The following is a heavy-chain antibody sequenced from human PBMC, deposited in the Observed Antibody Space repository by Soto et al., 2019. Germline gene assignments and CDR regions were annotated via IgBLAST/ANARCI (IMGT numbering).Heavy chain of an antibody. V-gene: IGHV2-5*01. Sequence: GPTLVNRTQTLTLTCSFSGLSFSPRVVGVGWTRQPPGKAPECLALIYSNDHKRYNPSLQTRVSITKDTSKSQVVLTMTNMDPADTATYSCGHRHRVGTVTDGFDFWGQGILVTVSS. CDR3: GHRHRVGTVTDGFDF. J-gene: IGHJ4*02. D-gene: IGHD1-7*01. CDR2: IYSNDHK. CDR1: GLSFSPRVVG.